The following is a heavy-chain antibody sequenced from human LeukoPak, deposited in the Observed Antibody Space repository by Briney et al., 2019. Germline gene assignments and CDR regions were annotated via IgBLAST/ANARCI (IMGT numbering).Heavy chain of an antibody. D-gene: IGHD6-13*01. CDR2: INPNSGGT. CDR3: ARGSPPEYSNSWYEPRYYYYYYMDV. CDR1: GGTFSSYT. J-gene: IGHJ6*03. V-gene: IGHV1-2*02. Sequence: ASVKVSCKTSGGTFSSYTISWVRQAPGQGLEWMGWINPNSGGTNYAQKFQGRVTMTRDTSISTAYMELSRLRSDDTAVYYCARGSPPEYSNSWYEPRYYYYYYMDVWGKGTTVTISS.